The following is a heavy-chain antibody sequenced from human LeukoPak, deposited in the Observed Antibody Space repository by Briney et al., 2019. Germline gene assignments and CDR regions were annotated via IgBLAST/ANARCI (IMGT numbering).Heavy chain of an antibody. Sequence: PGGSLRLSCAASGVTLSSYNMNSVRQAPGKGLEWVSYISSSSSTIYYADSVKGRFTISRDNAKNSLYLQMNSLRDEDTAVYYSARDQRFYYDSGGYFQTHVFDIWGQGTMVTVPS. V-gene: IGHV3-48*02. CDR2: ISSSSSTI. CDR3: ARDQRFYYDSGGYFQTHVFDI. J-gene: IGHJ3*02. D-gene: IGHD3-22*01. CDR1: GVTLSSYN.